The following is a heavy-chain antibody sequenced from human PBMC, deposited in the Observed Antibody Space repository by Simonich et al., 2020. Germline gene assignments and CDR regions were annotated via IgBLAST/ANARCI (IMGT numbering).Heavy chain of an antibody. Sequence: QVQLVQSGAEVKKPGASVKVSCKASGYTFTSYGISWVRQAPGQGIEWMGGISAYNGNTNYAQKLQGRVTMTTDTSTSTAYMDLRSLRSDDTAVYYCARASRGTWWYYYFDYWGQGTLVTVSS. CDR3: ARASRGTWWYYYFDY. CDR2: ISAYNGNT. V-gene: IGHV1-18*01. D-gene: IGHD2-15*01. CDR1: GYTFTSYG. J-gene: IGHJ4*02.